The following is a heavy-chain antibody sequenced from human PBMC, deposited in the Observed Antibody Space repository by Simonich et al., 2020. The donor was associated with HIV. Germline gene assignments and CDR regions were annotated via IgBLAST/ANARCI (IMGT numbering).Heavy chain of an antibody. CDR3: AKDRYSSSSGSFDY. CDR1: GFTFDDYA. Sequence: EVQLVESGGGLVQPGRSLRLSCAASGFTFDDYAMHWVRQAPGKGLWWVSGFRWNSGSIGDEDSVKGLFTISRDNAKNSLYLQMNSLRAEDMALYYCAKDRYSSSSGSFDYWGQGTLVTVSS. J-gene: IGHJ4*02. D-gene: IGHD6-6*01. CDR2: FRWNSGSI. V-gene: IGHV3-9*03.